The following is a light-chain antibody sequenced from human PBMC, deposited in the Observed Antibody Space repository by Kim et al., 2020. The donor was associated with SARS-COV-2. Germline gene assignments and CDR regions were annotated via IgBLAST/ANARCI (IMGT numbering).Light chain of an antibody. CDR2: DAS. Sequence: DIQMTQSPSTLSASVGDRVIITCRASQSISSWLAWYQQKPGKAPKLLIYDASSLESGVPSRFSGSGSGTEFTLTISSLQPDDFATYYCQQYNSYSVTFGGGTMVKI. CDR1: QSISSW. V-gene: IGKV1-5*01. CDR3: QQYNSYSVT. J-gene: IGKJ4*01.